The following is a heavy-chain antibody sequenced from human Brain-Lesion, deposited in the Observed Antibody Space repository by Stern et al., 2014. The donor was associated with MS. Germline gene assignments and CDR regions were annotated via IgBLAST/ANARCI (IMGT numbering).Heavy chain of an antibody. CDR1: GYTLTGFS. Sequence: VHLVESGAEVKKPGASVKVSCKVSGYTLTGFSMHWVRQAPGKGLEWMGGFVPEDGVTNYAPKFQGRVTMNADASTATAHMEMSSLRSEDTAVYYCATLSPGAGGNYYRHFDYWGQGTLVTVSS. CDR2: FVPEDGVT. V-gene: IGHV1-24*01. J-gene: IGHJ4*02. CDR3: ATLSPGAGGNYYRHFDY. D-gene: IGHD1-26*01.